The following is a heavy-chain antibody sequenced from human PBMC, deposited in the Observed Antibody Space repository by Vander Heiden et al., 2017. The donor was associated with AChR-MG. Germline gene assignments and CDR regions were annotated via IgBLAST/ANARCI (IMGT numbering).Heavy chain of an antibody. Sequence: QLQLQESGPGLVKPSETLSLTCTVPGGSIRSSNYYLGWIRQPPGKGLEWIGSIYYSGITYYKPSLKSRVTISVDTSKNQFSLKLTSVTAADTAVYYCARRSKYCGGDCYLFDYWGQGTLVTVSS. V-gene: IGHV4-39*01. J-gene: IGHJ4*02. D-gene: IGHD2-21*02. CDR3: ARRSKYCGGDCYLFDY. CDR1: GGSIRSSNYY. CDR2: IYYSGIT.